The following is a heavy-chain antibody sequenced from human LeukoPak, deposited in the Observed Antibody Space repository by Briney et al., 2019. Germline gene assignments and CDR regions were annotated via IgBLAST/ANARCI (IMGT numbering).Heavy chain of an antibody. Sequence: EGSLRLPCAASEFTFSSFPMHWVRQAPGKGLEWVAVISYDGSNKYYADSVKGRFTISRDNSKNTLYLQMNSLRTEDTAVYYCARATVVATINWFDPWGQGTLVTVSS. V-gene: IGHV3-30-3*01. CDR3: ARATVVATINWFDP. CDR1: EFTFSSFP. CDR2: ISYDGSNK. J-gene: IGHJ5*02. D-gene: IGHD5-12*01.